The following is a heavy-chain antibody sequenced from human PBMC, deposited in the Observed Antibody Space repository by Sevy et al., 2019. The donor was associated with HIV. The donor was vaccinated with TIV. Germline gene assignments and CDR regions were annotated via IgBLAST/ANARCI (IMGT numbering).Heavy chain of an antibody. D-gene: IGHD1-26*01. V-gene: IGHV4-61*01. CDR3: ARKGWWELLGWFDP. Sequence: SETLSLTCTVSGGSVSSGSYYWSWIRQPPGKGLEWIGYIYYSGSTNYNPSLKSRVTISVDTSKNQFSLKLSSVTAADTAVYYCARKGWWELLGWFDPWGQGTLVTVSS. CDR2: IYYSGST. CDR1: GGSVSSGSYY. J-gene: IGHJ5*02.